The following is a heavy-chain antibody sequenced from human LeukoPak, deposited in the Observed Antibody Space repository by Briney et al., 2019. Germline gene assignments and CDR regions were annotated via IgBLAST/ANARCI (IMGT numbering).Heavy chain of an antibody. CDR3: ARADRSGSYLNY. V-gene: IGHV3-30-3*01. Sequence: GRSLRLSCAASGFTFSSYAMHWVRQAPGKGLEWVAVISYDGSNKYYADSVKGRFTISRDDSKNTLYLQMNSLRPEDTAVYYCARADRSGSYLNYWGQGTLVTVSS. CDR2: ISYDGSNK. D-gene: IGHD1-26*01. CDR1: GFTFSSYA. J-gene: IGHJ4*02.